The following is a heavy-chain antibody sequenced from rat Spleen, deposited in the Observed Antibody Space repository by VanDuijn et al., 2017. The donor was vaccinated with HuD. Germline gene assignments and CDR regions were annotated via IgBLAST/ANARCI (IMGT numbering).Heavy chain of an antibody. Sequence: EVQLVESDGGLVQPGRSLKLSCAASGFTFSDYYMAWVRQAPTKGLEWVATISYDGSTTYYRDSVKGRFTISRDYAKNTLYLQLSSLRSEDTALYYGARRRTGREFAYWGQGTLVTVSS. V-gene: IGHV5-29*01. CDR1: GFTFSDYY. CDR3: ARRRTGREFAY. D-gene: IGHD5-1*01. J-gene: IGHJ3*01. CDR2: ISYDGSTT.